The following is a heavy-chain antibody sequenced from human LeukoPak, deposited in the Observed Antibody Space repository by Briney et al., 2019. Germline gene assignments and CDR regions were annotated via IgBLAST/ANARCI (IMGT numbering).Heavy chain of an antibody. CDR3: AKDRPSFVVVPAAIDY. CDR1: GFTFSSYE. Sequence: GGSLRLSCAASGFTFSSYEMNWVRQAPGKGLEWVSYISSSGSTIYYADSVKGRFTISRDNSKNTLYLQMNSLRAEDTAVYYCAKDRPSFVVVPAAIDYWGQGTLVTVSS. D-gene: IGHD2-2*01. V-gene: IGHV3-48*03. J-gene: IGHJ4*02. CDR2: ISSSGSTI.